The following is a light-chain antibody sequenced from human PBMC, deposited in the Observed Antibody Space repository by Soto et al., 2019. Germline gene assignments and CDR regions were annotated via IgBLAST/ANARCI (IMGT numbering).Light chain of an antibody. CDR2: EVS. Sequence: QPVLTQPASVSGSPGQSITISCTGTSSDVGSYNSVSWYQQHPGKAPKLMIYEVSNRPSGISNRFSGSKSGNTASLTISGLQAEDEADYYCSSYTSSTSYVFGSGTKLTVL. V-gene: IGLV2-14*01. J-gene: IGLJ1*01. CDR3: SSYTSSTSYV. CDR1: SSDVGSYNS.